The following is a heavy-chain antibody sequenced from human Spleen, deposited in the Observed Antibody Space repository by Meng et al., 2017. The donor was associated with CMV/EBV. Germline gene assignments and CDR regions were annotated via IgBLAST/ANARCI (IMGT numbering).Heavy chain of an antibody. CDR2: IYTSGST. J-gene: IGHJ4*02. D-gene: IGHD5-18*01. Sequence: GQRQGPGPGLVKPSEALSPTCTVSGGSIGSYYWSWIRQPAGKGLEWIGRIYTSGSTNYNPSLKSRVTMSVDTSKNQFSLKLSSVTAADTAVYYCARDGGPDTAMDYFDYWGQGTLVTVSS. CDR1: GGSIGSYY. V-gene: IGHV4-4*07. CDR3: ARDGGPDTAMDYFDY.